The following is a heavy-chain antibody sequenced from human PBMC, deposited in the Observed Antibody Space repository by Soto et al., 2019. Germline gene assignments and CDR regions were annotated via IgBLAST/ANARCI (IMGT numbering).Heavy chain of an antibody. D-gene: IGHD1-1*01. J-gene: IGHJ4*02. CDR2: ISAHNGNT. V-gene: IGHV1-18*01. CDR3: ARGRYGDY. CDR1: GYTFTSYG. Sequence: QVHLVQSGAEVKKPGASVKVSCKASGYTFTSYGITWVRQAPGQGLEWMGWISAHNGNTDYAQKLQGRVIVARDPSTRTAYMELRSLRSDDTAVYDWARGRYGDYWGQGALVTVSS.